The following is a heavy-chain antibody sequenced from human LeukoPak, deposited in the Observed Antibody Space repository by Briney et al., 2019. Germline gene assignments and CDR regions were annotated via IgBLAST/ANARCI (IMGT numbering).Heavy chain of an antibody. D-gene: IGHD3-10*01. J-gene: IGHJ4*02. V-gene: IGHV3-23*01. CDR3: VKDGAIEVSRDYYGSGSYYPFDY. Sequence: GGSLRLSCAASGFTFISYAMSWVRQAPGKGREWVSVISDSGDRTYYADSVKGRFTISRDNSKNTLYLQMSSLRAENTAVYYCVKDGAIEVSRDYYGSGSYYPFDYWGQGTLVTVSS. CDR2: ISDSGDRT. CDR1: GFTFISYA.